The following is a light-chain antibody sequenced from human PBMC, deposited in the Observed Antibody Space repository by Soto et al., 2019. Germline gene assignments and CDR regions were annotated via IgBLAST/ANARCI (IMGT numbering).Light chain of an antibody. V-gene: IGKV3-20*01. Sequence: DMVLAQSPGTLSLCPAERAALSCRASQSVSLAWYQQKDGQAPRLLIYGASTRATGIPDRFSGSGYGTDFNLTISRLEPEDFAVYYCQQYDSSPITFGQGTRLEIK. CDR1: QSVS. CDR3: QQYDSSPIT. CDR2: GAS. J-gene: IGKJ5*01.